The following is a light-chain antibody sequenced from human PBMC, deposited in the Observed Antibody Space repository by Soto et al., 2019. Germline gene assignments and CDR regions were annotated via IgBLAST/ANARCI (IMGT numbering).Light chain of an antibody. J-gene: IGKJ5*01. V-gene: IGKV3-20*01. CDR3: QQYGSSPT. CDR1: QSVSSSY. Sequence: EIVLTQSPGTLSLSPGERATLSCRASQSVSSSYLGWYQQKPGRAPRLLIYGASSRATGIPDRFSGSGSGTDFTLTISRLEPEDFAVYYCQQYGSSPTFGQGTRLEIK. CDR2: GAS.